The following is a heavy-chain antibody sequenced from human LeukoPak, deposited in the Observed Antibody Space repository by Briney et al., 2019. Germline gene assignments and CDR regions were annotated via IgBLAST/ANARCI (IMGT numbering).Heavy chain of an antibody. Sequence: PGGSLRLSCAASGFTFSSYWMSWVRQAPGKGLEWVANIKQDGSEKYYVDSVKGRFTISRDNAKNSLYLQMNSLRAEDTAVYYCARDQGAVLYYYDSSGYPHYYYYMDVWGKGTTVTVSS. CDR2: IKQDGSEK. CDR3: ARDQGAVLYYYDSSGYPHYYYYMDV. CDR1: GFTFSSYW. D-gene: IGHD3-22*01. J-gene: IGHJ6*03. V-gene: IGHV3-7*01.